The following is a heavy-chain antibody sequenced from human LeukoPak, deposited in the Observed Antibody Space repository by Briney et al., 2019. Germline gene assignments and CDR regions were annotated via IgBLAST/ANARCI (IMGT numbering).Heavy chain of an antibody. J-gene: IGHJ6*03. CDR3: ARMVGMISNYYYYMDF. CDR2: ISAYNGNT. Sequence: ASVKVSCKASGYTFTSYGITWVRQAPGQGLEWMGWISAYNGNTNYAQKLQGRVTMTTNTSTSTAYMELRSLRSDDTAVYYCARMVGMISNYYYYMDFWGKGTTVTVFS. CDR1: GYTFTSYG. V-gene: IGHV1-18*01. D-gene: IGHD2-21*01.